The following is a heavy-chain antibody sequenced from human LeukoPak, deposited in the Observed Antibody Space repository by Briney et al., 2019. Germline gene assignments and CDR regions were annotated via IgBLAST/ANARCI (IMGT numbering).Heavy chain of an antibody. CDR3: ARAILVRGVIVKYYYYYMDV. V-gene: IGHV4-59*08. CDR1: VDSISIHY. CDR2: IYYSGST. Sequence: SETLSLTCTVSVDSISIHYWSWIRQPPGKGLEYIGYIYYSGSTNYNPSLKSRVTISVDTSTNQFSLKLSSVTAADTAVYYCARAILVRGVIVKYYYYYMDVWGKGTTVTISS. J-gene: IGHJ6*03. D-gene: IGHD3-10*01.